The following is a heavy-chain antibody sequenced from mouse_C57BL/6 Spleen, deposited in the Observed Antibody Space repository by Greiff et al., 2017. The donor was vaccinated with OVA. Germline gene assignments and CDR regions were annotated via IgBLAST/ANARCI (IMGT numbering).Heavy chain of an antibody. D-gene: IGHD1-1*01. V-gene: IGHV1-22*01. CDR2: INPNNGGN. CDR1: GYTFTDYN. CDR3: ARLATVVGFDY. Sequence: EVQLQQSGPELVKPGASVKMSCKASGYTFTDYNMHWVKQSHGQSLEWIGYINPNNGGNSYNQKIKGKATLTVNKPSSTSYMELRSLTSEDSAVYYCARLATVVGFDYWGQGTTLTVAS. J-gene: IGHJ2*01.